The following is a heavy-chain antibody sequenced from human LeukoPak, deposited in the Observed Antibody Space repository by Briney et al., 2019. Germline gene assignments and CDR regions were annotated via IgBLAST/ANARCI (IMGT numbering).Heavy chain of an antibody. V-gene: IGHV1-2*02. J-gene: IGHJ4*02. CDR1: GYTFTGYY. D-gene: IGHD1-26*01. Sequence: ASVKVSCKASGYTFTGYYMHWVRQAPGQGLEWMGWINPKSGGTKYAQKFQDRVTMTRDTSISTAYMELSRLGSDDTAMYYCARVFGRQSPDSWGQGSLVTVSS. CDR2: INPKSGGT. CDR3: ARVFGRQSPDS.